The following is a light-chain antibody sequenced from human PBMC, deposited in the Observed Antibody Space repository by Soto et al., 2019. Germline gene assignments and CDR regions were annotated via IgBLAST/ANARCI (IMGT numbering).Light chain of an antibody. V-gene: IGLV2-8*01. CDR1: SSDIGGYNY. CDR3: ASHAGRKNII. Sequence: QSVLTQPPSASGSPGRSVTISCTGTSSDIGGYNYVSWYQQHPGKAPKLMIYEVNKRPSGVPDRFSGFKSGNTASLTVSGLQAEDEADYYCASHAGRKNIIFGGGTKLTVL. CDR2: EVN. J-gene: IGLJ2*01.